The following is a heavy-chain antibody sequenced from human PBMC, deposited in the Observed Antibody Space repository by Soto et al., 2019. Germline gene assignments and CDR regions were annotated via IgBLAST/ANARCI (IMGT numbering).Heavy chain of an antibody. D-gene: IGHD1-1*01. J-gene: IGHJ5*02. V-gene: IGHV4-4*07. CDR2: IYATGTT. Sequence: SETLSLTCTVSGASISGFYWSWIRKSAGKGLEWIGRIYATGTTDYNPSLKSRVMMSVDTSKKQFSLKLRSVTATDTAVYYCVRDGTKTLRDWFDPWGQGISVTVSS. CDR1: GASISGFY. CDR3: VRDGTKTLRDWFDP.